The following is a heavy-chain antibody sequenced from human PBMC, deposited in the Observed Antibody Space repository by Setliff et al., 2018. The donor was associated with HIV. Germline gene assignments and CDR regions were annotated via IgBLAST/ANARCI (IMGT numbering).Heavy chain of an antibody. CDR2: IKQDGSEK. CDR3: ARVLMGIAAADGRLDY. D-gene: IGHD6-13*01. Sequence: GGSLRLSCAASGFTFSAYWMNWVRQAPGKGLEWVANIKQDGSEKNYVDSVKGRFTISRDNAKNSLYRQMSSLRAEDTAVYYCARVLMGIAAADGRLDYWGQGTLVTVSS. V-gene: IGHV3-7*03. CDR1: GFTFSAYW. J-gene: IGHJ4*02.